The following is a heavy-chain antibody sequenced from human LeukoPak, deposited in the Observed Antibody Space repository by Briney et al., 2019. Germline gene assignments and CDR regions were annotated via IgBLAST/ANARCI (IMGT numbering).Heavy chain of an antibody. CDR3: ALGLRVLIGSGSYFPSPFDY. CDR1: GFTFSNYG. V-gene: IGHV3-30*03. Sequence: GGSLRLSCAASGFTFSNYGMHWVRQAPGKGLEWVALISNDGSNKYYADSVKGRFTISRDNSKNTLNLQMNSLRAEDTSVYYCALGLRVLIGSGSYFPSPFDYWGQGTLVTVSS. D-gene: IGHD3-10*01. CDR2: ISNDGSNK. J-gene: IGHJ4*02.